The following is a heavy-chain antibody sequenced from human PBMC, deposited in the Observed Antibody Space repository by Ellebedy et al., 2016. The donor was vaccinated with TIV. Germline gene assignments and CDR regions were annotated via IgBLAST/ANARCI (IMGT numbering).Heavy chain of an antibody. CDR3: AKDKGSGTHYNLYYGLDV. Sequence: GESLKISXAASGFSFSRYGMHWVRQAPGKGLEWVAVISYDGSDTYHADSVKGRFTISRDNSRKTLYLQMNSLRPEDTAVYYCAKDKGSGTHYNLYYGLDVWGQGTTVTVSS. J-gene: IGHJ6*02. CDR1: GFSFSRYG. D-gene: IGHD3-10*01. V-gene: IGHV3-30*18. CDR2: ISYDGSDT.